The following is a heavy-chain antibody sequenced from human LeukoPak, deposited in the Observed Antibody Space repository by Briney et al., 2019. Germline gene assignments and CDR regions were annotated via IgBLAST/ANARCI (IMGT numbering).Heavy chain of an antibody. CDR2: ISAYNGNT. Sequence: ASVKGSCKAAGDTFTSYGISWVRQAPGQGLEWMGWISAYNGNTNYAQKLQGRVTMTTDTSTSTAYMELRSLRSDDTAVYYCASYPWGATTNEGAYYFDYWGQGTLVTVSS. V-gene: IGHV1-18*01. D-gene: IGHD1-26*01. CDR1: GDTFTSYG. J-gene: IGHJ4*02. CDR3: ASYPWGATTNEGAYYFDY.